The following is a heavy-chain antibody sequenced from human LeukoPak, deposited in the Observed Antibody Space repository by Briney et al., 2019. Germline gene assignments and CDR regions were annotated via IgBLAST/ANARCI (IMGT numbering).Heavy chain of an antibody. CDR2: IRYDGSNK. Sequence: GGSLRLSCAASGFTFSSYGMHWVRQAPGKGLEWVAFIRYDGSNKYYADSVKGRFTISRDNSKNTLYLQMNSLRAEDTAVYYCAKLRGATINAWYFDYWGQGTLVTVSS. D-gene: IGHD5-12*01. J-gene: IGHJ4*02. CDR1: GFTFSSYG. V-gene: IGHV3-30*02. CDR3: AKLRGATINAWYFDY.